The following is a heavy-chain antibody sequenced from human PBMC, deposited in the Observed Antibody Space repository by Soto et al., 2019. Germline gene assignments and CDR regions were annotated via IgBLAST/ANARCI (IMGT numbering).Heavy chain of an antibody. V-gene: IGHV3-33*05. Sequence: GGSLRLSCAPSGFTFRAYGMHWVRQAPGKGLEWVAVISYDGKNEYYADSVKGRFTTSRDNSKNTLYLQMNSLRAEDTAVYYCAKYYYDSSGYYGMDVWGQGTTVTVSS. CDR2: ISYDGKNE. CDR1: GFTFRAYG. J-gene: IGHJ6*02. D-gene: IGHD3-22*01. CDR3: AKYYYDSSGYYGMDV.